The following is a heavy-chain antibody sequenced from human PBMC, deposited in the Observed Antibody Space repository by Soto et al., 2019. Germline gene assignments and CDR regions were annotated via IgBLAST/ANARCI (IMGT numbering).Heavy chain of an antibody. V-gene: IGHV1-3*05. Sequence: QVQLVQSGAEEKKPGASVKVSCKASGYTFTNYAMHWVRQAPGQRLEWMGWINAGNGNTKYSQKFQGRVTITRDTSESTAYMEVSSLRSDDTAVYYCASAVAVPADFDYWGKGTLVAVSS. CDR2: INAGNGNT. D-gene: IGHD6-19*01. CDR3: ASAVAVPADFDY. CDR1: GYTFTNYA. J-gene: IGHJ4*02.